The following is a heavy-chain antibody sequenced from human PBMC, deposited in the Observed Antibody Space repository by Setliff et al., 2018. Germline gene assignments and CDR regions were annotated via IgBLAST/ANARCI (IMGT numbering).Heavy chain of an antibody. J-gene: IGHJ4*02. CDR1: GFTFDDYG. CDR3: ARERDGYQPPLTWAY. D-gene: IGHD2-2*01. V-gene: IGHV3-20*04. Sequence: SGGSLRLSCAASGFTFDDYGMSWVRQAPGKGLEWVSGIKWNGGSTGYADSVKGRFTISRDNAKNSLYLQMNSLRAEDTALYYCARERDGYQPPLTWAYWGQGTLVTVSS. CDR2: IKWNGGST.